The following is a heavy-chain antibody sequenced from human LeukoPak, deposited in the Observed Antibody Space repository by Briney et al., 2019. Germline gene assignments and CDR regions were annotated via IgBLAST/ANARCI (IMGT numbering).Heavy chain of an antibody. CDR1: GYTFTSYG. J-gene: IGHJ4*02. Sequence: ASVKVSCKASGYTFTSYGISWVRQAPGQGLEWMGWISAYNGNTNYAQKLQGRVTMTTDTSTSTAYMELSSLRSEDTAVYYCAREVRFLEWSYACFDWWGQGTLVTVSS. V-gene: IGHV1-18*01. D-gene: IGHD3-3*01. CDR3: AREVRFLEWSYACFDW. CDR2: ISAYNGNT.